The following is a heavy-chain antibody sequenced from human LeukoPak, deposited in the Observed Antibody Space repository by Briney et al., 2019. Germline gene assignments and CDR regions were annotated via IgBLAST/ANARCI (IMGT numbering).Heavy chain of an antibody. CDR3: ASSPTPFYGGTFDY. CDR1: GFTFSSYG. V-gene: IGHV3-64*01. CDR2: ISSNGDST. D-gene: IGHD4-23*01. Sequence: GRSLRLSCAASGFTFSSYGMHWVRQAPGKGLEYFSAISSNGDSTYYANSVKGRFTISRHNSKNTLYLQMGSLRAEDLAVYYCASSPTPFYGGTFDYWGQGTLVTVSS. J-gene: IGHJ4*02.